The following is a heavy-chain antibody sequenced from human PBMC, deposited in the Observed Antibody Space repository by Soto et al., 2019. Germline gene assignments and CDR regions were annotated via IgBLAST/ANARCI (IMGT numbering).Heavy chain of an antibody. J-gene: IGHJ6*02. CDR2: ISYDGTAK. Sequence: QVRLVESGGGVVQPGRSLRLSCAASGFDFSDHGMHWVRQAPGEGLEWVTVISYDGTAKYYKESVKGRITTSRDNSKKTLYLQIDSPRVEDTAVYYCAKDEGRFLRNYFNYGIDVWGLGTTVTVSS. D-gene: IGHD3-3*01. CDR3: AKDEGRFLRNYFNYGIDV. V-gene: IGHV3-33*03. CDR1: GFDFSDHG.